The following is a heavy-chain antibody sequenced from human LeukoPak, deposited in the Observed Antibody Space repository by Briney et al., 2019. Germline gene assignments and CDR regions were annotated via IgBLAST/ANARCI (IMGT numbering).Heavy chain of an antibody. D-gene: IGHD2-15*01. CDR1: GGSFSGYY. V-gene: IGHV4-34*01. J-gene: IGHJ4*02. CDR2: INHSGST. CDR3: ARGRGYCSGGSCYIFDY. Sequence: SETLSLTCAVYGGSFSGYYWSWIRQPPGKGLEWIGEINHSGSTNYNPSLKSRVTISVDTSKNQFSLKLSSVTAADTAVYYCARGRGYCSGGSCYIFDYWGRGTLVTVSS.